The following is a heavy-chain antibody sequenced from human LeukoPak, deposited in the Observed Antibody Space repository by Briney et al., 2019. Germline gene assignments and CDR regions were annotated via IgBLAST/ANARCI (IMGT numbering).Heavy chain of an antibody. CDR1: GGSISSSSYY. CDR2: NSGST. J-gene: IGHJ4*02. V-gene: IGHV4-39*07. CDR3: ARAFYSSSWYHKEDFFDY. Sequence: PSETLSLTCTVSGGSISSSSYYWGWIRQPPGKGLEWIGSNSGSTYYNPSLKSRVTISVDTSKNQFSLKLSSVTAADTAVYYCARAFYSSSWYHKEDFFDYWGQGTPVTVSS. D-gene: IGHD6-13*01.